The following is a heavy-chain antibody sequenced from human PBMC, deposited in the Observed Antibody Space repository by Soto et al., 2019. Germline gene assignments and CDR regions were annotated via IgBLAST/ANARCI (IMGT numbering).Heavy chain of an antibody. J-gene: IGHJ4*02. Sequence: SETLSLTCAVYGGSFSCYYWSWIRQPPGKGLEWIGEINHSGSTNYNPTLKSRATISVDTSKNQFSLKLSSVTAADTAVYYCARGKGLAARDYFDYWGQGTLVTVSS. V-gene: IGHV4-34*01. CDR2: INHSGST. D-gene: IGHD6-6*01. CDR3: ARGKGLAARDYFDY. CDR1: GGSFSCYY.